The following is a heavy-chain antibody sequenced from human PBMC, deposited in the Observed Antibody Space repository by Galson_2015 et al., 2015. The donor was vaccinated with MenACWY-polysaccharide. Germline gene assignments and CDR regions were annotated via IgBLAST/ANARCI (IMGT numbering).Heavy chain of an antibody. V-gene: IGHV1-8*01. CDR3: ARGRSAQYFYYGMDV. Sequence: SVKVSCKASGYTFTSYDINWVRQAPGQGLEWMGWMNPNRGNTGYAQKFQGRVTMTRNTSISTAYMELISLRSEDTAVYYCARGRSAQYFYYGMDVWGQGTTVTVSS. CDR1: GYTFTSYD. CDR2: MNPNRGNT. J-gene: IGHJ6*02.